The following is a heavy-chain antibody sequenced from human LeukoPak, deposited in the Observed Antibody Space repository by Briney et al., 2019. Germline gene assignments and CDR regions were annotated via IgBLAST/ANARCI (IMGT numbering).Heavy chain of an antibody. Sequence: XISSSGSTIYYADSVKGRFTISRDNAKNSLYLQMNSLRAEDTAVYYCASLRAAGTGRELDYWGQETLVTVSS. CDR3: ASLRAAGTGRELDY. CDR2: ISSSGSTI. J-gene: IGHJ4*02. V-gene: IGHV3-11*01. D-gene: IGHD6-13*01.